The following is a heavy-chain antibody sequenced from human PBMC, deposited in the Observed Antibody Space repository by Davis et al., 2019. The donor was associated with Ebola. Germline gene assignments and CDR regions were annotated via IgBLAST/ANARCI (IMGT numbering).Heavy chain of an antibody. CDR3: ARMRNYYETNGFNWYFDL. CDR1: GYTFSSYG. Sequence: AASVKVSCKASGYTFSSYGVTWVRQAPGQGLEWMGWIGADNGNTNYAQKFQGRVTMTTDTSTSTAYMELTSLRSDDTAVYYCARMRNYYETNGFNWYFDLWGRGTLVTVSS. CDR2: IGADNGNT. D-gene: IGHD3-22*01. V-gene: IGHV1-18*01. J-gene: IGHJ2*01.